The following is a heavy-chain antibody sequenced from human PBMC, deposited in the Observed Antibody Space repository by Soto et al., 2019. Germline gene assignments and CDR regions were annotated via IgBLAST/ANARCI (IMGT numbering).Heavy chain of an antibody. D-gene: IGHD1-26*01. V-gene: IGHV3-48*01. CDR1: GFTFSTYS. J-gene: IGHJ4*02. CDR3: ARGWELG. Sequence: EVQLVESGGGLVQPGGSLRLSCAASGFTFSTYSMHWVRQAPGQGLEWVSYISSDTIYYADSVQGRFTISRDNAKNSLYLQMNSLRAEDTAVYYCARGWELGWGQGTLVTVSS. CDR2: ISSDTI.